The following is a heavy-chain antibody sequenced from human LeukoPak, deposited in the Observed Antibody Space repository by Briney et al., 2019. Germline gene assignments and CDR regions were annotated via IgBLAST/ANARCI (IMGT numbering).Heavy chain of an antibody. Sequence: ASVKVSCKASGYTFTSYGISWVRQAPGQGLEWMGWISAYNGNTNYAQKLQGRVTMTTDTSTSTAYMELRSLRSDDTAVYYCARRITMVRGAPFFYYYYMDVWGKGTTVTISS. D-gene: IGHD3-10*01. CDR3: ARRITMVRGAPFFYYYYMDV. J-gene: IGHJ6*03. CDR1: GYTFTSYG. CDR2: ISAYNGNT. V-gene: IGHV1-18*01.